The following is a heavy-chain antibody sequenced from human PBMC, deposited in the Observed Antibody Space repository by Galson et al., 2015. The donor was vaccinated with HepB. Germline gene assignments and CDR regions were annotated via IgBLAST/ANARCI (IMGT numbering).Heavy chain of an antibody. D-gene: IGHD4-17*01. J-gene: IGHJ4*02. V-gene: IGHV5-51*01. CDR1: GYSFTSYW. CDR3: ARLRVSTTASGYSPTFDY. CDR2: IYPGDSDT. Sequence: QSGAEVKKPGESLKISCKGSGYSFTSYWIGWVRQMPGKGLEWMGIIYPGDSDTRYSPSFQGQVTISADKSISTAYLQWSSLKASDTAMYYCARLRVSTTASGYSPTFDYWGQGTLVTVSS.